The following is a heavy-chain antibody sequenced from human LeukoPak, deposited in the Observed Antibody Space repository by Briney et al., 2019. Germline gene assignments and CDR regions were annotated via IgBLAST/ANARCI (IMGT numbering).Heavy chain of an antibody. J-gene: IGHJ4*02. CDR2: SKSKAYNYIT. CDR3: ARDSSGQGDY. CDR1: GFTFSDHY. Sequence: PGGSLRLSCAASGFTFSDHYMDWVRQAPGKGLEWIGRSKSKAYNYITQYAAFVQGRLTISRDNSKNSLHLQINSLKTEDTAVYYCARDSSGQGDYWGQGTLVTVSS. D-gene: IGHD3-22*01. V-gene: IGHV3-72*01.